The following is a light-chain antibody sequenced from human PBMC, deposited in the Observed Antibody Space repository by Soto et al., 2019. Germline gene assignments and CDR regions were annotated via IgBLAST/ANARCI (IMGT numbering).Light chain of an antibody. Sequence: EILLTQSPGSLSLSPGDRATLSCRASQSFSSTFFAWYQQKPGQAPRLLIHGASSRATGIPDRFSGSGSGTDFTLTISRLEPEHFAVYFCQQYASSVTFGQGTKVEIK. V-gene: IGKV3-20*01. J-gene: IGKJ1*01. CDR1: QSFSSTF. CDR3: QQYASSVT. CDR2: GAS.